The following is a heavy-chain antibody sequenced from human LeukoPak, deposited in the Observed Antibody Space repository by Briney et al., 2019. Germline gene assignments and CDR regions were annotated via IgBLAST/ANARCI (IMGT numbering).Heavy chain of an antibody. CDR3: TRCVTPRTNCYGY. V-gene: IGHV1-8*03. CDR2: MNPNSGNT. CDR1: GYTFTNYD. J-gene: IGHJ4*02. D-gene: IGHD4-23*01. Sequence: ASVKVSCKASGYTFTNYDINWVRQATGQGLEWMGWMNPNSGNTGYAQNFQGRVTTTRNTSISTAYMELSSLRSEDTAVYYCTRCVTPRTNCYGYWGQGALVTVSS.